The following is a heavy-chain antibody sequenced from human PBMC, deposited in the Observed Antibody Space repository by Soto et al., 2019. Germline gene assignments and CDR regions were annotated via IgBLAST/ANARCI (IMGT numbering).Heavy chain of an antibody. D-gene: IGHD1-1*01. Sequence: QVQLQESGPGLVKPSQTLSLTCTVSGGSISSGGYYWSWIRQPPGKGLEWIGYIYYSGSTYYTPSLKIRVTISVDTSKNQCSLKLSSVTAADTAVYYCARDPSRNGWFDPWGQGTLVTVSS. CDR1: GGSISSGGYY. CDR2: IYYSGST. J-gene: IGHJ5*02. V-gene: IGHV4-31*03. CDR3: ARDPSRNGWFDP.